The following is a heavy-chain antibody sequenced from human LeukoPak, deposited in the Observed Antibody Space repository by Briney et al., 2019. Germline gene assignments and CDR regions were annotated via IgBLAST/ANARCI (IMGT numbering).Heavy chain of an antibody. V-gene: IGHV4-39*07. CDR3: ARDRLWFGELYWFDP. D-gene: IGHD3-10*01. Sequence: PSETLSLTCTVSGGSISSSNYYWGWIRQPPGKGLEWIGSIYYSGSTYYNPSLKSRVTISVDTSKNHFSLKLTSVTAADTAVYYCARDRLWFGELYWFDPWGQGTLVTVSS. J-gene: IGHJ5*02. CDR1: GGSISSSNYY. CDR2: IYYSGST.